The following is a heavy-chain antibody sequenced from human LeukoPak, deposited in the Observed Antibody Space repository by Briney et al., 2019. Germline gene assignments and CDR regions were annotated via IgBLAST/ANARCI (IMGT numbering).Heavy chain of an antibody. CDR3: ARDFNTGDTAMVSPSGY. D-gene: IGHD5-18*01. CDR1: GFTFSDYY. Sequence: GGSLRLSCAASGFTFSDYYMSWIRQAPGKGLEWVSYISSSGSTIYYADSVKGRFTISRDNAKNSLYLQMNSLRADDTAVYYCARDFNTGDTAMVSPSGYWGQGTLVTVSS. J-gene: IGHJ4*02. CDR2: ISSSGSTI. V-gene: IGHV3-11*04.